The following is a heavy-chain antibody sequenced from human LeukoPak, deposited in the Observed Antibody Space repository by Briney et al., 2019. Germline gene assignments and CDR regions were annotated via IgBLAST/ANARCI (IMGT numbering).Heavy chain of an antibody. D-gene: IGHD1-26*01. Sequence: PGGSLGLSCAASGFTFSSYAMHWVRQAPGKGLEWVAVISHDGSNKYYADSVKGRFTISRDNSKNTLYLQMNSLRAEDTAVYYCARDKFQWELLEAFDYWGQGTLVTVSS. CDR2: ISHDGSNK. V-gene: IGHV3-30-3*01. J-gene: IGHJ4*02. CDR3: ARDKFQWELLEAFDY. CDR1: GFTFSSYA.